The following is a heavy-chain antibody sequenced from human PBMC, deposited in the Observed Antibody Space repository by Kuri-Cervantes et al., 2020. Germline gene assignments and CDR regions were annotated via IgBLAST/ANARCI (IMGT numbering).Heavy chain of an antibody. CDR2: ISYDGSNK. CDR1: GFTFSSYA. Sequence: GGSLRLSCAASGFTFSSYAMHWVRQAPGKGLEWVAVISYDGSNKYYADSVKGRFTISRDNSKNTLYLQMNSLRAEDTAVYYCARVPLYSSSSDYWGQGTLVTVSS. J-gene: IGHJ4*02. CDR3: ARVPLYSSSSDY. V-gene: IGHV3-30*07. D-gene: IGHD6-6*01.